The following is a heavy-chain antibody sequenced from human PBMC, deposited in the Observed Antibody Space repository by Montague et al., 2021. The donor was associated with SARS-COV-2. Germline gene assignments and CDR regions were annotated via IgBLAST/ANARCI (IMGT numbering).Heavy chain of an antibody. CDR2: ISSSGSTT. V-gene: IGHV3-48*03. Sequence: SLRLSCAASGFTFSSYEMNWVRQAPGKGLEWVSYISSSGSTTYYADSVKGRFTISRDNSKNTLYLQMNSLRAEDTAVYYCAKAPPQTYYDFWSGYTDPLFNGNYYYYYGMDVWGQGTTVTVSS. CDR3: AKAPPQTYYDFWSGYTDPLFNGNYYYYYGMDV. D-gene: IGHD3-3*01. CDR1: GFTFSSYE. J-gene: IGHJ6*02.